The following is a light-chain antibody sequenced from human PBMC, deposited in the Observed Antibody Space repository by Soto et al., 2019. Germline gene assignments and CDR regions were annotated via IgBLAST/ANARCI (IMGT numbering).Light chain of an antibody. CDR1: DSLFGF. J-gene: IGKJ2*01. V-gene: IGKV3-15*01. Sequence: DIVLTQSPATLSVSPGDIVTLSCRASDSLFGFLAWYQQKPGQAPRLLMYGVSTRATGIPARFSGGGSATDFTLTISSLQSEDSAFYFCQSYNDWPFASGLGTRLEI. CDR3: QSYNDWPFA. CDR2: GVS.